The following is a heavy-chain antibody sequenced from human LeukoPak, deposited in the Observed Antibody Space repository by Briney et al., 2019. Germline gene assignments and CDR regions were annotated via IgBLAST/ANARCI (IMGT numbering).Heavy chain of an antibody. V-gene: IGHV4-4*07. D-gene: IGHD7-27*01. Sequence: SETLSLTCTASGSSISSYYWTWIRQPAGKGLEWIGRIYTSGNTIYNPSLKSRVTMSIDTSKNQFSLKLSSVTAADTAVYYCAREPLGGKNYIDYWGQGTLVTVSS. CDR2: IYTSGNT. CDR1: GSSISSYY. CDR3: AREPLGGKNYIDY. J-gene: IGHJ4*02.